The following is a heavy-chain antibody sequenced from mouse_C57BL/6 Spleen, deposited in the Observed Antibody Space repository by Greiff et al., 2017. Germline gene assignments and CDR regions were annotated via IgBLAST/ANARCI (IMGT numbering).Heavy chain of an antibody. D-gene: IGHD1-1*01. CDR1: GYTFPSYW. CDR2: IDPSDSET. CDR3: ARWTYYYGSSLDN. J-gene: IGHJ2*01. Sequence: QVQLQQPGAELVRPGSSVKLSCKASGYTFPSYWMHWVKQRPIQGLEWIGNIDPSDSETHYNQKFKDKATLTVDKSSSTADMQLSSLTSEESAVYYCARWTYYYGSSLDNWGQGTTLTVSS. V-gene: IGHV1-52*01.